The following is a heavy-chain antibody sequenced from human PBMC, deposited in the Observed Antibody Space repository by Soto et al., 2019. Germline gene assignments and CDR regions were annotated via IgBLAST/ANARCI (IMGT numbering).Heavy chain of an antibody. CDR1: GGTFSSYA. CDR2: IIPIFGTA. CDR3: ARGTGMYYFDY. V-gene: IGHV1-69*06. Sequence: GASVKVSCKASGGTFSSYAISWVRQAPGQGLEWMGGIIPIFGTASYAQKFQGRVTITADKSTSTAYMELSSLRSEDTAVYYCARGTGMYYFDYWGQGTLVTVSS. J-gene: IGHJ4*02.